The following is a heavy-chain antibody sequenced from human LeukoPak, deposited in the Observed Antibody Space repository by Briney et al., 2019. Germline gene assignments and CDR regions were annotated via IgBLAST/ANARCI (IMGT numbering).Heavy chain of an antibody. D-gene: IGHD3-9*01. J-gene: IGHJ3*02. Sequence: GGSLRLSCAASGFTFSNYAMHWVRQAPGKGLEYVSTISNNGGSTNYADSVKGRFTISRDNSKNTLYLQMGSLRAEDMAVYYCARASSKQLAGYLPDGFDIWGQGTMVTVSS. CDR2: ISNNGGST. V-gene: IGHV3-64*02. CDR1: GFTFSNYA. CDR3: ARASSKQLAGYLPDGFDI.